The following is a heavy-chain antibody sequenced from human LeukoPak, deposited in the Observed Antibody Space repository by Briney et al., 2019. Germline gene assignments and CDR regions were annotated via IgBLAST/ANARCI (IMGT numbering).Heavy chain of an antibody. J-gene: IGHJ4*02. D-gene: IGHD3-3*01. V-gene: IGHV4-39*01. CDR1: GGSISGNSHY. Sequence: SETLSLTCTVSGGSISGNSHYWGWIRQPPGKGLDWIGTISYSGSTYYNPSLKSRVTISVDTSKNQFSLKLGSVTAADTAVYYCARTIFGVVEAMFDYWGQGTLVTVSS. CDR3: ARTIFGVVEAMFDY. CDR2: ISYSGST.